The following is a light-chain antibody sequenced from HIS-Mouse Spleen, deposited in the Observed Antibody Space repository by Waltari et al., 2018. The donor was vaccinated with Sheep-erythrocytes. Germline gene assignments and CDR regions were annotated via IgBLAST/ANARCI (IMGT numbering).Light chain of an antibody. CDR1: SSDVVGDNY. J-gene: IGLJ1*01. V-gene: IGLV2-11*01. CDR3: CSYAGSYNHV. Sequence: QSALTQPRAVSGAPRQSVTISCTGTSSDVVGDNYVSSYHQHPGKAPKLMIYDVSKRPSGVPDRFSGSKSGNTASLTISGLQAEDEADYYCCSYAGSYNHVFATGTNVTVL. CDR2: DVS.